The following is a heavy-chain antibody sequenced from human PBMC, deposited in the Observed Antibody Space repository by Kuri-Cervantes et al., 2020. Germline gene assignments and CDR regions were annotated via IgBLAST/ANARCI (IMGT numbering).Heavy chain of an antibody. CDR3: ARESSVTTSDFDY. V-gene: IGHV3-33*01. Sequence: GGSLRLSCAASGFTFSSYGMHWVRQAPGKGLEWVAVIWYDGSNKYYADSVKGRFTISRDNSKNTLYLQMNSLRAEDTAVYYCARESSVTTSDFDYWGQGTLVTVSS. CDR2: IWYDGSNK. D-gene: IGHD4-11*01. CDR1: GFTFSSYG. J-gene: IGHJ4*02.